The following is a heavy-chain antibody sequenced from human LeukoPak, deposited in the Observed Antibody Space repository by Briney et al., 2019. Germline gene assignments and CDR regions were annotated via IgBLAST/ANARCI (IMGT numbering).Heavy chain of an antibody. J-gene: IGHJ6*02. CDR1: GFTFSDYY. CDR2: ISSSGSTI. CDR3: ARDQVKARGVWYYYYYGMDV. V-gene: IGHV3-11*01. Sequence: GGSLRLSCAASGFTFSDYYMSWIRQAPGKGLEWVPYISSSGSTIYYADSVKGRFTISRDNAKNSLYLQMNSLRAEDTAVYYCARDQVKARGVWYYYYYGMDVWGQGTTVTVSS. D-gene: IGHD3-10*01.